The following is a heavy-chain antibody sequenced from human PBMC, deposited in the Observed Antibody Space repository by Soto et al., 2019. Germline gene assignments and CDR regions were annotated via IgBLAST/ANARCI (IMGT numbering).Heavy chain of an antibody. CDR3: ARGPVRLRFYDSSGYHLGLDY. CDR2: ISYDGSNK. Sequence: GGSLRLSCAASGFTFSSYAMHWVRQAPGEGLEWVAVISYDGSNKYYADSVKGRFTTSRDNSKNTLYLQMNSLRAEDTAVYYCARGPVRLRFYDSSGYHLGLDYWGQGTLVTVSS. CDR1: GFTFSSYA. V-gene: IGHV3-30-3*01. J-gene: IGHJ4*02. D-gene: IGHD3-22*01.